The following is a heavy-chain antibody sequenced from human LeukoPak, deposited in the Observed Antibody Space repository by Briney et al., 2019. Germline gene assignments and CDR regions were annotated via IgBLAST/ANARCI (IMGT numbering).Heavy chain of an antibody. J-gene: IGHJ6*03. CDR2: IQYDGSNQ. CDR1: PFTFSSYG. D-gene: IGHD2-8*01. Sequence: PGGSLRLSCAASPFTFSSYGMHWVRQAPGKGLEWVAYIQYDGSNQQYADSVKGRFSISRDSSKNILNLQMNSLRAEDTAVYYCAKDRCSNGVGCYYYYMDVWGKGTTVTISS. V-gene: IGHV3-30*02. CDR3: AKDRCSNGVGCYYYYMDV.